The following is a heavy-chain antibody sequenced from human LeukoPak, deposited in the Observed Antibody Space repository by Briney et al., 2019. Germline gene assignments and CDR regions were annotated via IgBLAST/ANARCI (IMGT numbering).Heavy chain of an antibody. CDR1: GYTFTGSY. CDR2: INPNSGGT. V-gene: IGHV1-2*02. Sequence: ASGKVSCTDSGYTFTGSYIHWVRRAPGQGLEWRGWINPNSGGTNYAQKFQGRVTMTRDTSNSTAYMELRRLRADDTAVYYCARDLSYYDPRGWFDPWGQGTLVTVSS. D-gene: IGHD3-22*01. CDR3: ARDLSYYDPRGWFDP. J-gene: IGHJ5*02.